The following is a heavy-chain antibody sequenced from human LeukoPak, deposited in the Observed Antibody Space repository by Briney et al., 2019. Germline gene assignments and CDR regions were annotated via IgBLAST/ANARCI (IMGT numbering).Heavy chain of an antibody. CDR2: INHSGST. CDR1: GGSFSGYY. D-gene: IGHD3-10*01. Sequence: SETLSLTCAVYGGSFSGYYWSWIRQPPGKGLEWIGEINHSGSTNYNPSLKSRVTISVDTSKNQFSLKLSSVIAADTAVYYCARDRSTGRITMVRGVPNFDYWGQGTLVTVSS. V-gene: IGHV4-34*01. J-gene: IGHJ4*02. CDR3: ARDRSTGRITMVRGVPNFDY.